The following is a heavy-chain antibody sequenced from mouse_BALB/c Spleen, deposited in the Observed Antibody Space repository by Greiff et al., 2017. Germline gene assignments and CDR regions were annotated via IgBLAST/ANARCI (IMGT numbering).Heavy chain of an antibody. CDR2: ISSGGST. CDR1: GFTFSSYA. J-gene: IGHJ3*01. Sequence: EVQVVESGGGLVKPGGSLKLSCAASGFTFSSYAMSWVRQTPEKRLEWVASISSGGSTYYPDSVKGRFTISRDNARNILYLQMSSLRSEDTAMYYCARGDDGYLAWFAYWGQGTLVTVSA. D-gene: IGHD2-3*01. V-gene: IGHV5-6-5*01. CDR3: ARGDDGYLAWFAY.